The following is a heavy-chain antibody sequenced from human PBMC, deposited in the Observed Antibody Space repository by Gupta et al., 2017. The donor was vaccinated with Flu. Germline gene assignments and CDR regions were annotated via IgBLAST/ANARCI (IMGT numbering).Heavy chain of an antibody. CDR1: VFSFVSYP. CDR3: AKRGFSSSWPSYYFDY. D-gene: IGHD6-13*01. J-gene: IGHJ4*02. V-gene: IGHV3-23*01. CDR2: ISGSGGKI. Sequence: EVVLLDSGGGVVQPGGSLRLYGAASVFSFVSYPMRWVRRARGRGLAGVSGISGSGGKINYADSVKGRFTIYRDNSKNTLFLQMNSLRAEDTAVYYCAKRGFSSSWPSYYFDYWGQGTLVMVSS.